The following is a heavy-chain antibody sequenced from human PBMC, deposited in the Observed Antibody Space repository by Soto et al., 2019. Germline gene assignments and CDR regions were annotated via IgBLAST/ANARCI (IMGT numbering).Heavy chain of an antibody. V-gene: IGHV1-69*06. D-gene: IGHD4-17*01. Sequence: QVLLLQSGSEVKKAGSSVKVSCKASGDAFKSYAIHWVRQAPGQGLEYMGRIIPSYDRTKYAQKFQGRLTLNEDMYTSTVYMELSSLRSEDTAVYYCARDPTNYYGAATFDYWGQGTKVIVSS. CDR1: GDAFKSYA. J-gene: IGHJ4*02. CDR3: ARDPTNYYGAATFDY. CDR2: IIPSYDRT.